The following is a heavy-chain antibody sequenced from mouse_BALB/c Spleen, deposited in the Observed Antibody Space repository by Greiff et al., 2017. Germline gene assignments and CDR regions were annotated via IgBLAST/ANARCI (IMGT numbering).Heavy chain of an antibody. V-gene: IGHV5-15*02. J-gene: IGHJ4*01. CDR3: TRDRTPYYAMDY. Sequence: EVQVVESGGGLVQPGGSRKLSCAASGFTFSDYGMAWVRQAPGKGPEWVTFISNLAYSIYYADTVTGRFTISGENAKNTLYLEMSSLRSEDTAMYYCTRDRTPYYAMDYWGQGTSVTVSS. CDR2: ISNLAYSI. CDR1: GFTFSDYG.